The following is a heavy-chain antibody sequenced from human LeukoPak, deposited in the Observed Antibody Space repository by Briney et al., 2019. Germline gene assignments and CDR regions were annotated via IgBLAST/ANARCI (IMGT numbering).Heavy chain of an antibody. V-gene: IGHV1-2*02. CDR2: INPNSGGT. Sequence: ASVTVSCKASGYTFTGYYMHWVRQAPGQGLEWMGWINPNSGGTNYAQKFQGRVTMARDTSISTAYMELSRLRSDDTAVYYCARTYYYDSSGYPPNYAFDIWGQGTMVTVSS. CDR3: ARTYYYDSSGYPPNYAFDI. CDR1: GYTFTGYY. J-gene: IGHJ3*02. D-gene: IGHD3-22*01.